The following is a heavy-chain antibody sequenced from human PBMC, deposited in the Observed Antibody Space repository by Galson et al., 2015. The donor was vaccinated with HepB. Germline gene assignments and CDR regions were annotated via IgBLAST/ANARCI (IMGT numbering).Heavy chain of an antibody. Sequence: SVKVSCKASGGTFSSYAISWVRQAPGQGREWMGGIIPIFGTANYAQKFQGRVTITADESTSTAYMELSSLRSEDTAVYYCASSLGYCSSTSCYYAYWGQGTLVTVSS. CDR3: ASSLGYCSSTSCYYAY. V-gene: IGHV1-69*13. CDR2: IIPIFGTA. D-gene: IGHD2-2*01. CDR1: GGTFSSYA. J-gene: IGHJ4*02.